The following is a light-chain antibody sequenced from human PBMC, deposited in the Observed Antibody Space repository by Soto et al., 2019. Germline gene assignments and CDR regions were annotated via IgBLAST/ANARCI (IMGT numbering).Light chain of an antibody. CDR3: QQSNNWPDT. CDR1: QSVSNSY. J-gene: IGKJ4*01. V-gene: IGKV3-20*01. CDR2: GAS. Sequence: EIVLTQFPGTLSLSPGERATLSCRASQSVSNSYLAWYQQKPGQAPRPLISGASRRATGVPDRFSGSGSGTDFTLTISRLEPEDFAVYYCQQSNNWPDTFGGGTKV.